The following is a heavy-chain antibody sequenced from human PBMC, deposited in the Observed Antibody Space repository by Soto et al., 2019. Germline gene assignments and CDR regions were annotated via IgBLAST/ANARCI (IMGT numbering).Heavy chain of an antibody. V-gene: IGHV1-69*13. J-gene: IGHJ3*02. CDR3: AREYGSGSGAFDI. D-gene: IGHD3-10*01. CDR1: GGTFSSYA. Sequence: SVKVSCKASGGTFSSYAISWVRQAPGQGLEWMGGIIPIFGTANYAQKFQGRVTITADESTSTAYMELSSLRSEDTAVYYCAREYGSGSGAFDIWGQGTMVTVSS. CDR2: IIPIFGTA.